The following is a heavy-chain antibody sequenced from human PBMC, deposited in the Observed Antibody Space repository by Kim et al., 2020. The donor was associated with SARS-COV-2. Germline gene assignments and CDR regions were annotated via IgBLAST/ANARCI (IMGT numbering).Heavy chain of an antibody. CDR1: GGTFSSYA. CDR2: IIPIFGTA. Sequence: SVKFSCKASGGTFSSYAISWVRQAPGQGLEWMGGIIPIFGTANYAQKFQGRVTITADESTSTAYMELSSLRSEDTAVYYCARDWGGGEYYFDYWGQGTLVTVSS. D-gene: IGHD3-16*01. V-gene: IGHV1-69*13. J-gene: IGHJ4*02. CDR3: ARDWGGGEYYFDY.